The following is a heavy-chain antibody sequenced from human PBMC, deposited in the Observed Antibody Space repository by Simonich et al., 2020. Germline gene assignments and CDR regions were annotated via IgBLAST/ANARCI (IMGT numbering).Heavy chain of an antibody. CDR1: GGSISSSSYY. Sequence: QLQLQESGPGLVKPSETLSLTCTVSGGSISSSSYYWGWSRQPPGKGLEWIGSIYYSGSTYYNPSLKSRVTISVDTSKNQFSLKLSSVTAADTAVYYCARQRVLMVYAIDYWGQGTLVTVSS. CDR2: IYYSGST. V-gene: IGHV4-39*01. J-gene: IGHJ4*02. D-gene: IGHD2-8*01. CDR3: ARQRVLMVYAIDY.